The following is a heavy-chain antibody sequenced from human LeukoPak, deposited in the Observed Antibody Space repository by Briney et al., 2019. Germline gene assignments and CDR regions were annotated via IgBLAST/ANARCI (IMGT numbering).Heavy chain of an antibody. CDR3: ARYYGHFDY. V-gene: IGHV4-31*03. J-gene: IGHJ4*02. CDR1: GGSISSGGYY. Sequence: SETLSLTCTVSGGSISSGGYYWSWIRPHPGNGLEWIGYIYYSGSTYYNPSLKSRVTISVDTSQKQFSLKLSSVTAADTAVYYCARYYGHFDYWGQGTLVTVSS. D-gene: IGHD4-17*01. CDR2: IYYSGST.